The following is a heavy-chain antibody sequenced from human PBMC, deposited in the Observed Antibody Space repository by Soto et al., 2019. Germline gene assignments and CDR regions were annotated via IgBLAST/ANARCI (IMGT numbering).Heavy chain of an antibody. CDR2: ISATGRT. D-gene: IGHD7-27*01. CDR3: ARDKSGAAYI. CDR1: CDSMSSYY. V-gene: IGHV4-4*07. Sequence: QVQLQESGPGLVEPSETLSLTCTVSCDSMSSYYLNWIRQPAGKGLEWIGRISATGRTSYMSSIKRRTNLSVVTSTNQSSLNLKFVPAADTAVYFCARDKSGAAYIWGQGTMVTVS. J-gene: IGHJ3*02.